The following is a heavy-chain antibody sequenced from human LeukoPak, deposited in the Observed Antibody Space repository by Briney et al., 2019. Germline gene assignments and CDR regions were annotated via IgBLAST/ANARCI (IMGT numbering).Heavy chain of an antibody. J-gene: IGHJ4*02. CDR3: ARPHIRGSGSYYLDY. CDR2: INHSGST. D-gene: IGHD3-10*01. Sequence: SETLSLTCTVSGGSISSSSYYWGWIRQPPGKGLEWIGEINHSGSTNYNPSLKSRVTISVDTSKNQFSLKLSSVTAADTAVYYCARPHIRGSGSYYLDYWGQGTLVTVSS. CDR1: GGSISSSSYY. V-gene: IGHV4-39*07.